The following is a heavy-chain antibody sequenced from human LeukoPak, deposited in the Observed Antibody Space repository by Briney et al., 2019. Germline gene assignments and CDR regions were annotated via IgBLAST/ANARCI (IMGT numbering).Heavy chain of an antibody. V-gene: IGHV4-34*01. D-gene: IGHD1-1*01. J-gene: IGHJ4*02. Sequence: ASETLSLTCAVYGGSFSGYYWSWIRQPPGKGLEWIGEINHSGSTNYNPSLKSRVTISVDTSKNQFSLKLSSVTAADTAVYYCARGQVPTSRDFDYWGQGTLVTVSS. CDR1: GGSFSGYY. CDR2: INHSGST. CDR3: ARGQVPTSRDFDY.